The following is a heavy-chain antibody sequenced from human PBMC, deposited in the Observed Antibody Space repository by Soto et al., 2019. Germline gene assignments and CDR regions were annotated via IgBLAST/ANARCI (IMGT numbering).Heavy chain of an antibody. CDR1: GFTFSSYA. D-gene: IGHD3-22*01. Sequence: EVQLLQSGGGLVQPGGSLRLSCAASGFTFSSYAMSWVRQAPGKGLEWVSTISGTGGSTYYPDSVKGLFTISIDNSKNTVYLQMNSLRAEVAAVYYCAKEMTSGYYLFDYWCQGTLVTVSS. CDR2: ISGTGGST. CDR3: AKEMTSGYYLFDY. V-gene: IGHV3-23*01. J-gene: IGHJ4*02.